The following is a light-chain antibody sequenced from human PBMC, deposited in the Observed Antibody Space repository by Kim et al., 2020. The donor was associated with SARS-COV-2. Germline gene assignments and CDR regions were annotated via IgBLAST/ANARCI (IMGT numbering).Light chain of an antibody. V-gene: IGKV1-5*01. Sequence: SASVGDRVPITCRPSRTIASWLAWYQQKPGKAPNLLIYGASSLQSGVPARFSGSGSGTEFTLTISSLQPDDFATYYCQQYNSFPYTFGQGTKLEI. J-gene: IGKJ2*01. CDR1: RTIASW. CDR3: QQYNSFPYT. CDR2: GAS.